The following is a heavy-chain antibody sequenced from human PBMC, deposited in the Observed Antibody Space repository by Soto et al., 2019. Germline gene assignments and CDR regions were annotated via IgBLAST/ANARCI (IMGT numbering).Heavy chain of an antibody. Sequence: SETLSLTCTVSGSSIINSAYYWAWLRQPPGKEPEWIGNIFYSGKVYYAPSFRGRVSMSIDTSRNQFSLQLHSVAASDTAVYYCARARIVLIPTAWFDPWGRGTLVTAPQ. D-gene: IGHD2-2*01. V-gene: IGHV4-39*07. J-gene: IGHJ5*02. CDR2: IFYSGKV. CDR1: GSSIINSAYY. CDR3: ARARIVLIPTAWFDP.